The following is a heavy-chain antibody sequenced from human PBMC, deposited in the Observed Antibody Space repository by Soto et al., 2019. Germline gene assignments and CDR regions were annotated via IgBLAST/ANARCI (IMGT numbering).Heavy chain of an antibody. D-gene: IGHD4-17*01. Sequence: GGSLRLSRAASGFTFSSYAMHWVRQAPGKGLEWVAVISYDGSNKYYADSVKGRFTISRDNSKNTLYLQMNSLRAEDTAVYYCARDRYRYGDKTFDYWGQGTLVTVSS. CDR3: ARDRYRYGDKTFDY. J-gene: IGHJ4*02. CDR2: ISYDGSNK. CDR1: GFTFSSYA. V-gene: IGHV3-30-3*01.